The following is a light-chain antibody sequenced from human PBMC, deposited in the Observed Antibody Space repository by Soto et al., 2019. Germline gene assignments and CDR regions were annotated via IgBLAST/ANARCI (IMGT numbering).Light chain of an antibody. CDR3: QQFYSRPPGLT. CDR2: WAS. J-gene: IGKJ4*01. Sequence: DIVMNQSPDSLAVSLGERATINCKSSQSVLFSSNNKNYLAWYQQKPGQPPKLLIYWASTRESGVPDRFSGSGSGTDFTLTIGRLQAEHVAVYYCQQFYSRPPGLTFGGGTKVEIK. V-gene: IGKV4-1*01. CDR1: QSVLFSSNNKNY.